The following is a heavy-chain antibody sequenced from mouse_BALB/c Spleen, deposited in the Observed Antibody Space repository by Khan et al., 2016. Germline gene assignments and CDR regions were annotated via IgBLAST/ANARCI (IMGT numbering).Heavy chain of an antibody. V-gene: IGHV1-54*01. CDR3: ARGQLGLPWFAY. CDR2: INPGSGGT. J-gene: IGHJ3*01. CDR1: GYAFTNYL. D-gene: IGHD3-2*01. Sequence: QVRLQQSGAELVRPGTSVKVSCKASGYAFTNYLIEWVKQRPGQGLEWIGVINPGSGGTNYNEKFKGKATLTADKSSSTAYMQLSSLTSDDSAVDFCARGQLGLPWFAYWGQGTLVTVSA.